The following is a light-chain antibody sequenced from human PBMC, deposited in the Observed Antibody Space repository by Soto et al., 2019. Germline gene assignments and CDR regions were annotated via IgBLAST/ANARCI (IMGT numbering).Light chain of an antibody. J-gene: IGLJ3*02. CDR3: CSHTTRSTQV. Sequence: QSVLTQPASVSGSPGQSITISCTGTTNDVGGYNYVSWYQHHPGKAPKLMIYEVSNRPSGVSNRFSGSKSGNTDSLTISGLQAEDEADYYCCSHTTRSTQVFGGGTKLTVL. CDR1: TNDVGGYNY. CDR2: EVS. V-gene: IGLV2-14*01.